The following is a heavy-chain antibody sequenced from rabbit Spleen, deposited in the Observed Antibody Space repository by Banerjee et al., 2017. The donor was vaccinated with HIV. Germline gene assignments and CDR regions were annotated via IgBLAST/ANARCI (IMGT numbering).Heavy chain of an antibody. J-gene: IGHJ4*01. CDR3: AREGGIVVAGAFNL. D-gene: IGHD4-1*01. CDR2: IVNGNGNT. Sequence: EESGGDLVKPGASLTLTCTASGVSFSSSSYMCWVRQAPGKGPEWIACIVNGNGNTYYASWVNGRFTISRSTSLATVTLQVTSLTVADTATYFCAREGGIVVAGAFNLWGPGTLVTVS. CDR1: GVSFSSSS. V-gene: IGHV1S47*01.